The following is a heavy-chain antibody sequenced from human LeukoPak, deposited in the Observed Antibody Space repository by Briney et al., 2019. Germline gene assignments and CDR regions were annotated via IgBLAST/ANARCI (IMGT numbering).Heavy chain of an antibody. CDR2: IIPIFGTA. D-gene: IGHD3-22*01. CDR3: ASPEKYYYDSSGPFDY. J-gene: IGHJ4*02. Sequence: ASVKVSCKASGYTFTSYGISWVRQAPGQGLEWMGGIIPIFGTANYAQKFQGRVTITADESTSTAYMELSSLRSEDTAVYYCASPEKYYYDSSGPFDYWGQGTLVTVSS. CDR1: GYTFTSYG. V-gene: IGHV1-69*13.